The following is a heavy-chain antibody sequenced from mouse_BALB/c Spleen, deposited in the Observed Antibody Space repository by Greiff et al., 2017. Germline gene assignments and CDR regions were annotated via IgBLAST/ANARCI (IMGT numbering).Heavy chain of an antibody. Sequence: EVMLVESGGGLVKPGGSLKLSCAASGFTFSSYAMSWVRQTPEKRLEWVASISSGGSTYYPDSVKGRFTISRDNARNILYLQMSSLRSEDTAMYYCARGYYRYDEGAWFAYWGQGTLVTVSA. CDR2: ISSGGST. J-gene: IGHJ3*01. V-gene: IGHV5-6-5*01. D-gene: IGHD2-14*01. CDR1: GFTFSSYA. CDR3: ARGYYRYDEGAWFAY.